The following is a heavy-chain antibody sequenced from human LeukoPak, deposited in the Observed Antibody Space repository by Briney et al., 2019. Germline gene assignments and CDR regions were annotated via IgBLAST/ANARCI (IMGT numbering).Heavy chain of an antibody. CDR1: GGSISSYC. Sequence: SETLSLTCTVSGGSISSYCWSWIRQPPGKGLEWIGYIFYSGSTNYNPSLKSRVTISVDTSKNQFSLKLSSVTAADTAVYYCAKQNVDTAMVYFDYWGQGTLVTVSS. J-gene: IGHJ4*02. V-gene: IGHV4-59*01. CDR2: IFYSGST. D-gene: IGHD5-18*01. CDR3: AKQNVDTAMVYFDY.